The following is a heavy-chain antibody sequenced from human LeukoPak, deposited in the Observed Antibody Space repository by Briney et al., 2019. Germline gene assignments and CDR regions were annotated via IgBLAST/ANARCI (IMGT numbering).Heavy chain of an antibody. J-gene: IGHJ5*02. V-gene: IGHV3-11*03. CDR1: GFTFSDHY. Sequence: GGSLRLSCAASGFTFSDHYMSWIRQAPGKALEWVSYISSGSSDTNYADSVKGRFTISRDNAKNSLYLQMNSLRAEDTAVYYCAHSRNIYAAMVPRGQGTLVTVSS. CDR2: ISSGSSDT. D-gene: IGHD5-18*01. CDR3: AHSRNIYAAMVP.